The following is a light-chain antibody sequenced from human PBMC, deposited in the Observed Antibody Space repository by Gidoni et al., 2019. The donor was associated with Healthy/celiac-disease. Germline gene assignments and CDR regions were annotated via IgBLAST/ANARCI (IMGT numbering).Light chain of an antibody. CDR1: SSNIGSNT. J-gene: IGLJ3*02. V-gene: IGLV1-44*01. Sequence: QSVLTQPPSASGTPGQWVTISCSGSSSNIGSNTVNRYQQLPGTAPKLLIYSNHQPPSGVPDRFSGSKSGTSASLAISGLQAEDEADYYCAAWDDSLNGVVFGGGTKLTVL. CDR2: SNH. CDR3: AAWDDSLNGVV.